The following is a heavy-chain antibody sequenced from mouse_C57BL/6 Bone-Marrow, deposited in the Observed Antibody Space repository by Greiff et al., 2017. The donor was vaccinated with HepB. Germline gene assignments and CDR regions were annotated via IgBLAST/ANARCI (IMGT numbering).Heavy chain of an antibody. D-gene: IGHD2-4*01. CDR1: GYAFSSYW. CDR2: IYPGDGDT. J-gene: IGHJ3*01. Sequence: QVQLKESGAELVKPGASVKISCKASGYAFSSYWMNWVKQRPGKGLEWIGQIYPGDGDTNYNGKFKGKATLTADKSSSTAYMQLSSLTSEDSAVYFCARYYDYDPGFAYWGQGTLVTVSA. V-gene: IGHV1-80*01. CDR3: ARYYDYDPGFAY.